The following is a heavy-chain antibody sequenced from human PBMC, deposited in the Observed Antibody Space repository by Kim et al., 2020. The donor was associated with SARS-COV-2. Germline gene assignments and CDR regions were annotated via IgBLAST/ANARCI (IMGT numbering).Heavy chain of an antibody. J-gene: IGHJ4*02. D-gene: IGHD3-22*01. CDR1: GFTFSSYG. CDR3: ARERQDYYDSSGYYYPNDFDY. CDR2: IWYDGSNK. Sequence: GGSLRLSCAASGFTFSSYGMHWVRQAPGKGLEWVAVIWYDGSNKYYADSVKGRFTISRDNSTNTLYLQMNSLRAEDTAVYYCARERQDYYDSSGYYYPNDFDYWGQGTLGTVSS. V-gene: IGHV3-33*01.